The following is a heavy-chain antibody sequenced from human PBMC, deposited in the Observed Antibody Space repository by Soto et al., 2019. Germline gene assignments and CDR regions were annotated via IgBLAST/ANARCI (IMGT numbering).Heavy chain of an antibody. D-gene: IGHD3-10*01. CDR2: IIPIFGTA. J-gene: IGHJ6*02. CDR3: ARGMVRGVIIEPRYYYYGMDV. V-gene: IGHV1-69*06. Sequence: QVQLVQSGAEVKKPGSSVKVSCKASGGTFSSYAISWVRQAPGQGLEWMGGIIPIFGTANYAQKFQGRVTITADKSTSTAYMELSSLRSEDTAVYYCARGMVRGVIIEPRYYYYGMDVWGQGTTVTVSS. CDR1: GGTFSSYA.